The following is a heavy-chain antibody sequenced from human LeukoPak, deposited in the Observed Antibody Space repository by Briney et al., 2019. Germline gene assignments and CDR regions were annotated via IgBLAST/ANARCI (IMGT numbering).Heavy chain of an antibody. CDR3: AKESITMIIVVIDYFDY. Sequence: PGGSLRLSCAASGFTFSSYAMSWVRQAPGKGLEWVSAISGSGGSTYYADSVKGRFTISRDNSKNTLYLQMSSLRAEDTAVYYCAKESITMIIVVIDYFDYWGQGTLVTVSS. CDR1: GFTFSSYA. D-gene: IGHD3-22*01. J-gene: IGHJ4*02. CDR2: ISGSGGST. V-gene: IGHV3-23*01.